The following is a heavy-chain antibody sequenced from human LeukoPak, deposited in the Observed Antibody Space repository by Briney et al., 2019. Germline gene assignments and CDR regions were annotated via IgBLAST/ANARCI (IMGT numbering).Heavy chain of an antibody. D-gene: IGHD3-10*01. V-gene: IGHV3-33*01. CDR2: IWYDGGNK. J-gene: IGHJ4*02. CDR3: ARDRLMVRGVIITFYFDY. CDR1: GFTFSSYG. Sequence: GRSLRLSCAASGFTFSSYGMHWVRQAPGKGLEWVAVIWYDGGNKYYADSVKGRFTISRDNSKNTLYLQMNSLRAEDTAVYYCARDRLMVRGVIITFYFDYWGQGTLVTVSS.